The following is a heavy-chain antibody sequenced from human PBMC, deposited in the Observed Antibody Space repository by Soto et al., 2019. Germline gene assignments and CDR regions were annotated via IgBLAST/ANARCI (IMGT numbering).Heavy chain of an antibody. D-gene: IGHD1-20*01. V-gene: IGHV4-4*02. Sequence: SETLSLTCAVSGGSISSSNWWSWVRRPPGKGLEWIGEIYHSGSTNYNPSLKSRVTISVDKSKNQFSLKVSGVSAADTAMYYCATSQKGYNWNYFDHWGQGALVTVSS. J-gene: IGHJ4*02. CDR3: ATSQKGYNWNYFDH. CDR2: IYHSGST. CDR1: GGSISSSNW.